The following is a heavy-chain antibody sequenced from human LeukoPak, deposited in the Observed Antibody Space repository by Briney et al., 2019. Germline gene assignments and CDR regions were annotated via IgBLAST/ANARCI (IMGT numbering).Heavy chain of an antibody. V-gene: IGHV3-48*03. Sequence: GGSLRLSCAVSGFDFSSYDMNWVRQAPGKGLEWVAYFAGSDTTKYYADSVRGRFTISRDNAKNSLYLQMNSLRAEDTALYYCTTLGYHFDSWGQGTLVTVSS. CDR1: GFDFSSYD. CDR2: FAGSDTTK. D-gene: IGHD3-22*01. J-gene: IGHJ4*02. CDR3: TTLGYHFDS.